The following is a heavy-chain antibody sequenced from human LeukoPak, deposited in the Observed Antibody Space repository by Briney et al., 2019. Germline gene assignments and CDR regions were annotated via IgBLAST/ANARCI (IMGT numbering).Heavy chain of an antibody. V-gene: IGHV1-18*01. J-gene: IGHJ6*02. Sequence: APVKPCGNASRYTFTRYGISRGRQAPGHRLEWLGWIHTLNGNTKYAQKLQGRVTMTTDTSTSTAYMGLRSLRSDDTAVYYCARWDYYGSGSTGYYYYGMDVWGQGTTVTVSS. CDR1: RYTFTRYG. CDR3: ARWDYYGSGSTGYYYYGMDV. D-gene: IGHD3-10*01. CDR2: IHTLNGNT.